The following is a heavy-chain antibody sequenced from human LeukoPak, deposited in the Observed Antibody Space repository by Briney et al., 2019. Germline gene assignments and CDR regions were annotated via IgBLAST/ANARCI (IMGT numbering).Heavy chain of an antibody. CDR1: GGSISSSNW. Sequence: SETLSLTCAVSGGSISSSNWWSWVRQPPGKGLEWIGEIYHSGSTNYNPSLKSRVTISVDTSKNQFSLKLSSVTAADTAVYYCARGAREYFQHWGQGTLVTVSS. J-gene: IGHJ1*01. CDR3: ARGAREYFQH. D-gene: IGHD1-26*01. V-gene: IGHV4-4*02. CDR2: IYHSGST.